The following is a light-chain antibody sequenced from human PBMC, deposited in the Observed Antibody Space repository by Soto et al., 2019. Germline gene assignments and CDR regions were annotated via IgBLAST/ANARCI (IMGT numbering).Light chain of an antibody. Sequence: EIVMTQSPPTLSVSPGERATLSCRASESVTISLAWYQQRPGQAPSLLIHRASTMANGIPARFSGSGSGTDYTLTISSRQSGDFAVYYCHQYNMWPRTFGQGTKVDIK. J-gene: IGKJ1*01. CDR1: ESVTIS. CDR2: RAS. CDR3: HQYNMWPRT. V-gene: IGKV3-15*01.